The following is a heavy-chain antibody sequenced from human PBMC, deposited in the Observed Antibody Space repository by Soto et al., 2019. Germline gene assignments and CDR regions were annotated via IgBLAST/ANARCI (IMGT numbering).Heavy chain of an antibody. Sequence: ASVKVSCKASGGTFSSYTISWVRQAPGQGLEWMGRIIPILGIANYAQKFQGRVTITADKSTSTAYMELSSLRSEDTAVYYCARDRPPSSSAFDYWGQGTLVTVSS. D-gene: IGHD6-6*01. J-gene: IGHJ4*02. CDR3: ARDRPPSSSAFDY. V-gene: IGHV1-69*04. CDR1: GGTFSSYT. CDR2: IIPILGIA.